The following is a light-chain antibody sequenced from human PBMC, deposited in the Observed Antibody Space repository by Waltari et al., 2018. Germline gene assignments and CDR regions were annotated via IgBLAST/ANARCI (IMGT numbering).Light chain of an antibody. V-gene: IGKV3-15*01. J-gene: IGKJ4*01. CDR1: QSVSSF. CDR2: GAS. CDR3: QQYNDWPPLT. Sequence: EVVMTQSPATLSLSPGERATLSCRASQSVSSFLAWYQQKPGQAPRLLIYGASTRATGIPARFSGSGSGIEFTLTISSLQSEDFAVYYCQQYNDWPPLTFGGGTKVEIK.